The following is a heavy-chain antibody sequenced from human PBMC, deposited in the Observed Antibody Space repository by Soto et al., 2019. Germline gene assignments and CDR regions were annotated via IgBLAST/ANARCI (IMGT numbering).Heavy chain of an antibody. CDR2: ISASSTYI. CDR3: ARGWLRDPWMY. J-gene: IGHJ4*02. Sequence: EVQLVESGGGLVKPGGSLRLSCAASGFIFSSYTMNWVRQAPGKGLEWVSSISASSTYIYYADSLKGRFTISRDNAYNSLYLQINSLRAEDTAVYYCARGWLRDPWMYWGQGTLGTVSS. V-gene: IGHV3-21*01. D-gene: IGHD5-12*01. CDR1: GFIFSSYT.